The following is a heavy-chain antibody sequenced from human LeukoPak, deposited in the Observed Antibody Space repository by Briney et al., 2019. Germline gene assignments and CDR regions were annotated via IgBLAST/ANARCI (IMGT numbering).Heavy chain of an antibody. CDR2: IYGSGDGT. Sequence: GGSLRLSCAASGFTFSNYAMTWVRQAPGKGLEWVSTIYGSGDGTYYADSVKGRFTISRDNSKNTLYVQMNSLRAEDTAVYYCAKGHDPSGSYADYWGQGTLVTVSS. J-gene: IGHJ4*02. CDR1: GFTFSNYA. CDR3: AKGHDPSGSYADY. D-gene: IGHD1-26*01. V-gene: IGHV3-23*01.